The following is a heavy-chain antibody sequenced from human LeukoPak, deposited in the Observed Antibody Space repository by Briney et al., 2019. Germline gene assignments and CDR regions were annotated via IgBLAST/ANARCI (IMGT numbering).Heavy chain of an antibody. J-gene: IGHJ6*02. D-gene: IGHD3-22*01. CDR2: ISGSGGST. CDR1: GFTFSSYA. Sequence: GGSLRLSCAASGFTFSSYAMSWVRQAPGKGLEWVSAISGSGGSTYYADSVKGRFTISRDNSKNTLYLQMNSLRAEDTAVYYCAKDQGYDSSGYPYYYYYGMDVWGQGTTVTASS. CDR3: AKDQGYDSSGYPYYYYYGMDV. V-gene: IGHV3-23*01.